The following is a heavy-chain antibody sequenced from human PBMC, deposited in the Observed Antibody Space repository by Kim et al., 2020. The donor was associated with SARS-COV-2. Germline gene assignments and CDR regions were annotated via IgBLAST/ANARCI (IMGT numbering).Heavy chain of an antibody. CDR3: ATLEGPMTTVVKLLDY. J-gene: IGHJ4*02. V-gene: IGHV4-39*01. D-gene: IGHD4-17*01. Sequence: SLKSRVTISVDTSKSQFSLKLSSVTAADTAVYYCATLEGPMTTVVKLLDYWGQGTLVTVSS.